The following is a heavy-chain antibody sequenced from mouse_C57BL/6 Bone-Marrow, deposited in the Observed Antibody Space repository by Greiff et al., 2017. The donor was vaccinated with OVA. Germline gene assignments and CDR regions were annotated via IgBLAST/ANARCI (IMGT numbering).Heavy chain of an antibody. CDR1: GFNIKDDY. D-gene: IGHD2-14*01. V-gene: IGHV14-4*01. CDR3: TGTGRGIDY. Sequence: DVQLQESGAELVRPGASVKLSCTASGFNIKDDYMHWVKQRPEQGLEWIGWIDPENGDTEYASKFQGKATITADTSSNTAYLQLSSLTSEDTAVYYCTGTGRGIDYWGQGTTLTVSS. CDR2: IDPENGDT. J-gene: IGHJ2*01.